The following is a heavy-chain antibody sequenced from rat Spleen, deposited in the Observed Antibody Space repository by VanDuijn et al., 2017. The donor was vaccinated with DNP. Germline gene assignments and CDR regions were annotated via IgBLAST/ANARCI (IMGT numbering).Heavy chain of an antibody. J-gene: IGHJ4*01. D-gene: IGHD1-1*01. V-gene: IGHV5-25*01. Sequence: EVQLVESGGGLVQPGRSLKLSCTVSGFTFSNFDMAWVRQAPTRGLEWVTSINFSAGATYYRDSVKGRFTISRDNAKSTLYLQMGSLRSEDTATYYCATHVVPHFYIMDAWGQGTSVTVSS. CDR1: GFTFSNFD. CDR3: ATHVVPHFYIMDA. CDR2: INFSAGAT.